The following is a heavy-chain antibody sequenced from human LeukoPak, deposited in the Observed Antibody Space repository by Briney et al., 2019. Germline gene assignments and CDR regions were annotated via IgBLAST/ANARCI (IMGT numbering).Heavy chain of an antibody. D-gene: IGHD2-2*02. Sequence: PGRSLRLSCAASGFTFSSYGMHWVRQAPGKGLEWVAVIWYDGSNKYYADSVKGRFTISRDNSKNTLYLQMNSLRAEDTAVYYCAREDCSSTSCYISGCWGQGTLVTVSS. CDR2: IWYDGSNK. J-gene: IGHJ4*02. V-gene: IGHV3-33*01. CDR1: GFTFSSYG. CDR3: AREDCSSTSCYISGC.